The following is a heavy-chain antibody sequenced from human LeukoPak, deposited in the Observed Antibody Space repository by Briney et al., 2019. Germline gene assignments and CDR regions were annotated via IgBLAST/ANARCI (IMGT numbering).Heavy chain of an antibody. Sequence: GGSLRLSCAASGFTFTSYAMGWVRQAPGKGLEWVSSVSGSGDGTYYADSVKGRFTISRDNSKKTLNLHMDSLRAEDTAVYYCAKERLGGNYGDYAVDYWGQGTMVTVSS. D-gene: IGHD4-17*01. J-gene: IGHJ4*02. V-gene: IGHV3-23*01. CDR2: VSGSGDGT. CDR3: AKERLGGNYGDYAVDY. CDR1: GFTFTSYA.